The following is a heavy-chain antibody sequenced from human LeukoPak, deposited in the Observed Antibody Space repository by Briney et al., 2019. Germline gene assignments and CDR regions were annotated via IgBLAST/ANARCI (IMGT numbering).Heavy chain of an antibody. CDR2: IIPIFGTA. CDR1: GGTFISYA. V-gene: IGHV1-69*05. D-gene: IGHD3-3*01. Sequence: SVKVSCKASGGTFISYAISWVRQTPGQRLEWMGGIIPIFGTANYAQKFQGRVTITTDESTSTGYVELRSLRSEDTAVYYCARSSWRSAWYYYMYVWGKGATVTVSS. J-gene: IGHJ6*03. CDR3: ARSSWRSAWYYYMYV.